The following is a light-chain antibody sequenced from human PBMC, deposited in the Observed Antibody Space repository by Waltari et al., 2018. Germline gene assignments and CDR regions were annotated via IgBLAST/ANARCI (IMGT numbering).Light chain of an antibody. J-gene: IGKJ1*01. CDR1: QSVSHN. Sequence: EIVMTQSPATLSSSPGERATLSCRASQSVSHNLAWYQQKPGQAPRLLIHGASTRATGIPARFSGSGSGTEFTLSISSMQSEDFAVYHCQQYNNWPWTFGQGTKVEIK. CDR2: GAS. CDR3: QQYNNWPWT. V-gene: IGKV3-15*01.